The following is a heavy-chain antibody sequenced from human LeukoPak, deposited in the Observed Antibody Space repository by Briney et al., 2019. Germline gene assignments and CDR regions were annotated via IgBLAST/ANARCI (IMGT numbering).Heavy chain of an antibody. CDR2: IGGSGGST. CDR1: GFTFSSYA. Sequence: GGSLRLSCAASGFTFSSYAMSWVRQAPGKGLEWVSVIGGSGGSTYYADSVKGRFTISRDNSKNTLYLQMSSLRAEDTAVYYCAKDGCSGGNCYTVLDYWGQGTLVTVSS. CDR3: AKDGCSGGNCYTVLDY. J-gene: IGHJ4*02. D-gene: IGHD2-15*01. V-gene: IGHV3-23*01.